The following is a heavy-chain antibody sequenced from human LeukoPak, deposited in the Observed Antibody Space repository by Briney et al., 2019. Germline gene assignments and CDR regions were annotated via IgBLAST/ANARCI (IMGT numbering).Heavy chain of an antibody. CDR3: AKGTLGHCNGASCYPLDY. J-gene: IGHJ4*02. D-gene: IGHD2-15*01. Sequence: PGGSLRLSCAASGFTFNKYAMSWVRQAPGKEPEWVSVITGGGADTYQIDSVKGRFTISRDNSKNTLYLQMNSLRAEDTAVYFCAKGTLGHCNGASCYPLDYWGQGTLVTVSS. V-gene: IGHV3-23*01. CDR2: ITGGGADT. CDR1: GFTFNKYA.